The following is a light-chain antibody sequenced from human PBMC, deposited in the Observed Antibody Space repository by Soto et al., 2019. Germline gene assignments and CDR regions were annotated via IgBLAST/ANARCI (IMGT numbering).Light chain of an antibody. CDR3: QQRSDWPPIT. Sequence: EIVLTQSPYTLSLGPWAIYTLCFSASQSISSYLAWYQQKPGQSPRLLIYDASNRATGIPARFSGSGSGTDFTLTISSLEPEDFAVYYCQQRSDWPPITFGQGTRLEIK. CDR1: QSISSY. V-gene: IGKV3-11*01. CDR2: DAS. J-gene: IGKJ5*01.